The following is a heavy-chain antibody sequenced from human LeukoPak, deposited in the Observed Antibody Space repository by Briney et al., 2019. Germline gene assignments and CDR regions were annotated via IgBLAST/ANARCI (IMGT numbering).Heavy chain of an antibody. CDR3: ARDSSPYRGDDCYFDAFDL. J-gene: IGHJ3*01. CDR2: INRDGRKN. Sequence: GGSLRLSCAASEFTFGSYWITSVRQARGKGLELDANINRDGRKNHFVDSVKGRFTISRDNAKNFLYLQMNSLRAEDTAVYLCARDSSPYRGDDCYFDAFDLWGQGTMVTVPS. CDR1: EFTFGSYW. D-gene: IGHD2-21*02. V-gene: IGHV3-7*03.